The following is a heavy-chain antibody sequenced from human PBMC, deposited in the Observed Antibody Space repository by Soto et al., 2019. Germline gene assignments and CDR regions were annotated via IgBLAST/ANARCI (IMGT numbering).Heavy chain of an antibody. CDR2: LNPSGGGA. D-gene: IGHD6-13*01. CDR1: GYTFIDHY. J-gene: IGHJ4*02. Sequence: ASVKVSCKASGYTFIDHYIHWVRQAPGQGLEWMGMLNPSGGGASYAQKFQGRVTMTRDTSTSTVYMELSGLTSEDTAVYYCARGFYSTSWYFLFDFWGQGTLVTV. CDR3: ARGFYSTSWYFLFDF. V-gene: IGHV1-46*01.